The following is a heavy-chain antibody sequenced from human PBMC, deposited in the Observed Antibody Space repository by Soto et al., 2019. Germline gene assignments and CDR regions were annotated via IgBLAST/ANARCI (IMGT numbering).Heavy chain of an antibody. CDR3: ARDEYYGSGSYHY. D-gene: IGHD3-10*01. Sequence: SETLSLTCTVSGGSISSYYWSWIRQPPGKGLEWIGYIYYSGSTNYNPSLKSRVTISVDTSKNQFSLKLSSVTAADTAVYYCARDEYYGSGSYHYWGQGTLVTSPQ. CDR2: IYYSGST. CDR1: GGSISSYY. V-gene: IGHV4-59*01. J-gene: IGHJ4*02.